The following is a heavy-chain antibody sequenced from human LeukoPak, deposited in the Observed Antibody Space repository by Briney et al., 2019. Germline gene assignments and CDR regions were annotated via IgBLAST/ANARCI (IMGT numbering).Heavy chain of an antibody. Sequence: ASVKVSCKASGGTFSSYAISWVRQAPGQGLEWMGRIIPIFGTANYAQKFQGRVTITTDESTSTAYMELSSLRSEDTAVYYCAREVAAAGRDGNFDYWGQGTLVTVSS. CDR3: AREVAAAGRDGNFDY. J-gene: IGHJ4*02. CDR2: IIPIFGTA. V-gene: IGHV1-69*05. CDR1: GGTFSSYA. D-gene: IGHD6-13*01.